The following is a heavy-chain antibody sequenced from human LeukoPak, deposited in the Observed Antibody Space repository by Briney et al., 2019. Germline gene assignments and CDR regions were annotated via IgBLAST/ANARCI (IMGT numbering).Heavy chain of an antibody. Sequence: GGSLTLSCAASGFTFSNAWMYWVRQAPGKGLEWVGRIKSKISGGTTDYAAPVKGRFTISRDDSKNTLYLQMNSLKTEDTAVYYCTTDAPYYYGSGTKTDAFDLWGQGTMVTVSS. CDR1: GFTFSNAW. D-gene: IGHD3-10*01. V-gene: IGHV3-15*01. CDR2: IKSKISGGTT. CDR3: TTDAPYYYGSGTKTDAFDL. J-gene: IGHJ3*01.